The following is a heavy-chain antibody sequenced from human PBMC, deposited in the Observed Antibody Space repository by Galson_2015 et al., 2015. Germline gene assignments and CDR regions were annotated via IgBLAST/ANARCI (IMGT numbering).Heavy chain of an antibody. D-gene: IGHD3-22*01. CDR3: AREGDLVVSLFDY. CDR2: ISYDGSNK. CDR1: GFTFSSYA. V-gene: IGHV3-30-3*01. J-gene: IGHJ4*02. Sequence: SLRLSCAASGFTFSSYAMHWVRQAPGKGLEWVAVISYDGSNKYYADSVEGRFTISRDNSKNTLYLQMNSLRAEDTAVYYCAREGDLVVSLFDYWGQGTLVTVSS.